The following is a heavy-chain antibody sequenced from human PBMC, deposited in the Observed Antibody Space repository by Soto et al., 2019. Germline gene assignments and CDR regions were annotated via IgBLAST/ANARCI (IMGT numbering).Heavy chain of an antibody. V-gene: IGHV1-3*01. J-gene: IGHJ6*02. CDR2: INAGNGNT. D-gene: IGHD3-16*01. CDR1: GYTFTSYA. Sequence: ASVKVSCKASGYTFTSYAMHWLRQAPGQRLEWMGWINAGNGNTKYSQKFQGRVTITRDTSASTAYMELSSLRSEDTAVYYCARVSGKGGYYYYGMDVWGQGTTVTVS. CDR3: ARVSGKGGYYYYGMDV.